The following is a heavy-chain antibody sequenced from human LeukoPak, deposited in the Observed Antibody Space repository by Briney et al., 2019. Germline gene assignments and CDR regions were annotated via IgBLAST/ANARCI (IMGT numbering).Heavy chain of an antibody. J-gene: IGHJ4*02. CDR1: GFTFSSYN. D-gene: IGHD2-2*01. CDR2: ISSISSCI. CDR3: ARGRPRDCSSISCYVPNDY. Sequence: PGGSLRLSCAASGFTFSSYNMNWVSPAPGKGMKGVSSISSISSCIYYAVSLKCRFTISRDNAKNSLYLQMNSLRAEDTAVYYCARGRPRDCSSISCYVPNDYWGQGTLVTVSS. V-gene: IGHV3-21*01.